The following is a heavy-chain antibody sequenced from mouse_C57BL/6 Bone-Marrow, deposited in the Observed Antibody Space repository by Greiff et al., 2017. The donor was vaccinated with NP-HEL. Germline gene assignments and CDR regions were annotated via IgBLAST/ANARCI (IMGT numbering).Heavy chain of an antibody. D-gene: IGHD1-1*02. CDR1: GYTFTDYY. V-gene: IGHV1-19*01. CDR3: ARGGDY. J-gene: IGHJ2*01. CDR2: INPYNGGT. Sequence: EVKLEESGPVLVKPGASVKMSCKASGYTFTDYYMNWVKQSHGKSLEWIGVINPYNGGTSYNQKFKGKATLTVDKSSSTAYMELNSLTSEDSAVYYCARGGDYWGQGTTLTVSS.